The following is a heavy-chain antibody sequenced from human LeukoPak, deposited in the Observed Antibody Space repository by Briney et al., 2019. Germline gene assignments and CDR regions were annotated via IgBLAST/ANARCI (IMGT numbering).Heavy chain of an antibody. CDR1: GFTFSSYA. CDR2: ISGSGGST. CDR3: AKARYCSSTSCYLGFDP. Sequence: GGSLRLSCAASGFTFSSYAMSWVRQAPGKGLEWVSAISGSGGSTYYADSEKGRFTISRDNSKNTLYLQMNSLRAEDTAVYYCAKARYCSSTSCYLGFDPWGQGTLVTVSS. J-gene: IGHJ5*02. V-gene: IGHV3-23*01. D-gene: IGHD2-2*01.